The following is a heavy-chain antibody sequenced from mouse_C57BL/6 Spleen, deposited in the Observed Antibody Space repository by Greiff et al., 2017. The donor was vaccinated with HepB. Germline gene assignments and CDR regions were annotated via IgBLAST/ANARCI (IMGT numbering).Heavy chain of an antibody. CDR1: GFSFTSYG. CDR2: IWRGGST. D-gene: IGHD4-1*01. CDR3: ARKKELGRDAMDY. J-gene: IGHJ4*01. V-gene: IGHV2-5*01. Sequence: QVHVKQSGPGLVQPSQSLSITCTVSGFSFTSYGVHWVRQSPGKGLEWLGVIWRGGSTDYNAAFMSRLSITKDNSKDQVFFKMNSLQADDTAIYSCARKKELGRDAMDYWGQGTSVTVSS.